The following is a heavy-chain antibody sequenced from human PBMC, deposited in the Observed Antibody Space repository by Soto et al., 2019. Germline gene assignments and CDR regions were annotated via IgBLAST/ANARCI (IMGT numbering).Heavy chain of an antibody. Sequence: GGSLRLSRGVSGFTLSRYTMHWVRQVPGKGLELVALISAYGSAKYYADSVKGRFTVSRDDSFYLQMTSLRGDDTAVYYCARDGYCSGGGCLDGMDVWGQGTTVTVSS. CDR1: GFTLSRYT. V-gene: IGHV3-30-3*01. J-gene: IGHJ6*02. CDR3: ARDGYCSGGGCLDGMDV. D-gene: IGHD2-15*01. CDR2: ISAYGSAK.